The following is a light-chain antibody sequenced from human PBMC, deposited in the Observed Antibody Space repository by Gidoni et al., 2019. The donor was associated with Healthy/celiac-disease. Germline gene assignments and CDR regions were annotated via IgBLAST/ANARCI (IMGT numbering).Light chain of an antibody. Sequence: DIHLTQSPSSLSASVGDRVTITCQASQDISNYLNWYQQKPGKAPKLLIYEAYNLERGVPSRFSGSGSGTDFTFTISSLQPEDIATYYCQQYDNHPITFGQGTRLEIK. V-gene: IGKV1-33*01. CDR2: EAY. J-gene: IGKJ5*01. CDR3: QQYDNHPIT. CDR1: QDISNY.